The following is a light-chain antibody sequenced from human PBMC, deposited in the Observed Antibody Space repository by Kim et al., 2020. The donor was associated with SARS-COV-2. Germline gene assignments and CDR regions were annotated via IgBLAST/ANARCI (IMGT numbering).Light chain of an antibody. CDR3: QAWDSSTWV. Sequence: VAPGQTATIPCSGDKLGDKYACWYQQKPGQSPVLVIYQDSKRPSGIPERFSGSNSGNTATLTIGGTQAMDEADYYCQAWDSSTWVFGGGTQLTVL. CDR1: KLGDKY. CDR2: QDS. J-gene: IGLJ3*02. V-gene: IGLV3-1*01.